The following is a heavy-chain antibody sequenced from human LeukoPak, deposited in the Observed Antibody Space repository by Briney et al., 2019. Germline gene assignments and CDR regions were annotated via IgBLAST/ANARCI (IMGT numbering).Heavy chain of an antibody. Sequence: SETLSLTCAVYGGSFSGYYWSWIRQPPGKGLEWIGEINHSGSTNYNPSLKSRVTISVDTSKNQFSLKLSSVTAADTAVYYCARDWGVVPAAKSFDYWGQGTLVTVSS. J-gene: IGHJ4*02. D-gene: IGHD2-2*01. CDR1: GGSFSGYY. CDR2: INHSGST. V-gene: IGHV4-34*01. CDR3: ARDWGVVPAAKSFDY.